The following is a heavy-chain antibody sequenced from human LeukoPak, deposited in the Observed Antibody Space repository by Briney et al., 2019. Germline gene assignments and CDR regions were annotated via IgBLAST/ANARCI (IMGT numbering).Heavy chain of an antibody. V-gene: IGHV4-59*12. CDR3: ARDLRYRYDY. D-gene: IGHD1-1*01. J-gene: IGHJ4*02. Sequence: TSETLSLTCTVSGGSISSYYWSWIRQPPGKGLEWIGYIYYSGSANYNPSLKSRVTISVDTSKNQFSLKLSSVTAADTAVYYCARDLRYRYDYWGQGTLVTVSS. CDR1: GGSISSYY. CDR2: IYYSGSA.